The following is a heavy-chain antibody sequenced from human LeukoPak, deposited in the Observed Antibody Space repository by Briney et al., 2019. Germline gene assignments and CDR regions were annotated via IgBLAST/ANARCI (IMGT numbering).Heavy chain of an antibody. V-gene: IGHV3-7*01. CDR2: INQDGSEK. J-gene: IGHJ4*02. D-gene: IGHD3-16*01. Sequence: GGSLRLSCAASGFTVSSNYMSWVRQAPGKGLEWVANINQDGSEKHYVDSVKGRFTISRDNAKNSLYLQINSLSAEDTAVYYCARDYGGSDFDYWGQGTLVTVSS. CDR3: ARDYGGSDFDY. CDR1: GFTVSSNY.